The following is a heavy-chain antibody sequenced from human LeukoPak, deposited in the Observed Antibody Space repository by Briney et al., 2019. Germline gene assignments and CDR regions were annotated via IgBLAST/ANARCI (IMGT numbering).Heavy chain of an antibody. CDR3: AKDAMATVTYLDY. CDR1: GFTFNSYA. CDR2: LSGSGGDT. Sequence: GGSLRLSCATSGFTFNSYAMSWVRQAPGKGLEWVSGLSGSGGDTDYADSVKGRFTISRDNSRNTLYLQMNSLRSEDTAVYYCAKDAMATVTYLDYWGQGSLVTVSS. V-gene: IGHV3-23*01. J-gene: IGHJ4*02. D-gene: IGHD4-17*01.